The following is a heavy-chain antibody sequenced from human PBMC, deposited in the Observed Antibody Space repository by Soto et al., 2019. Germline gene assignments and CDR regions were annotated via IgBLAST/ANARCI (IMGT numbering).Heavy chain of an antibody. CDR1: GGSISSSSYY. Sequence: QLQLQESGPGLVKPSETLSLTCTVSGGSISSSSYYWGWIRQPPGKGLEWIGSSYYSGSTYYNPSLKSRVTISVDTSKNQFSLKLSSVTAADTAVYYCASEIEAARPDYWGQGTLVTVSS. CDR3: ASEIEAARPDY. J-gene: IGHJ4*02. D-gene: IGHD6-6*01. V-gene: IGHV4-39*01. CDR2: SYYSGST.